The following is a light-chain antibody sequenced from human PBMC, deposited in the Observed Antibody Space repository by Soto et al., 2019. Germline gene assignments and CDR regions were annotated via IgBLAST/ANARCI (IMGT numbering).Light chain of an antibody. CDR3: NSYTRSNTRV. V-gene: IGLV2-14*01. Sequence: QSALTQPASVSGSPGQSITISCTGTSSDVGGYDYVSWYQHHPGKAPKLIIYEVSNRPSGVSNRFSGSKFGNTASLTISDLQTEDEADYYCNSYTRSNTRVFGTGTKLTVL. CDR1: SSDVGGYDY. J-gene: IGLJ1*01. CDR2: EVS.